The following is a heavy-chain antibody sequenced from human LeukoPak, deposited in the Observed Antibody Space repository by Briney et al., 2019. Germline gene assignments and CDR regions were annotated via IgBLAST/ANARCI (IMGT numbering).Heavy chain of an antibody. V-gene: IGHV4-59*01. D-gene: IGHD5-18*01. Sequence: SETLSLTCSVSGGSISSYYWSWIRQPPGKGLEWIGYIYYSGSTNYNPSLKSRVTISVDTPKNQFSLKLSSVTAADTAVYYCARSGYSYGSDAFDIWGQGTMVTVSS. CDR1: GGSISSYY. CDR2: IYYSGST. J-gene: IGHJ3*02. CDR3: ARSGYSYGSDAFDI.